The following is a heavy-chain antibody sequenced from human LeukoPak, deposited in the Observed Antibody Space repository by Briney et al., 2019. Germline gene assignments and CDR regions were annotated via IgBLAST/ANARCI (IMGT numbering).Heavy chain of an antibody. CDR3: ASGPNTAIATMDV. Sequence: GGSLRLSCAASGFTFSSYWMSWVRQAPGKGLEWVANIKQDGSEKYYVDSVKGRFTISRDNAKNSLYLQMNSLRAEDTAVYYCASGPNTAIATMDVWGKGTTVTVSS. CDR1: GFTFSSYW. CDR2: IKQDGSEK. D-gene: IGHD5-18*01. V-gene: IGHV3-7*01. J-gene: IGHJ6*03.